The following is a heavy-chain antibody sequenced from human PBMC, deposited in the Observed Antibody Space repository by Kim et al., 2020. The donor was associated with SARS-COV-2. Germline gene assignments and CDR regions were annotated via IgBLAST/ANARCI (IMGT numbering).Heavy chain of an antibody. J-gene: IGHJ4*02. V-gene: IGHV1-3*01. D-gene: IGHD6-19*01. CDR2: INAGNGNT. CDR1: GYTFTSYA. Sequence: ASVKVSCKASGYTFTSYAMHWVRQAPGQRLEWMGWINAGNGNTQYSQKFQGRVTITRDTSASTDYMELSSLRSEDTAVYYCARVGYSSGWYNLDDYWGQG. CDR3: ARVGYSSGWYNLDDY.